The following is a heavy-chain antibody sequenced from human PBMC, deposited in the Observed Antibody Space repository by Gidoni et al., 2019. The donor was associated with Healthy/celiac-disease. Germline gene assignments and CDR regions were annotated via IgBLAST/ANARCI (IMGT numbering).Heavy chain of an antibody. CDR1: GFTFSSYG. V-gene: IGHV3-30*03. J-gene: IGHJ6*02. CDR2: ISYDGSNK. CDR3: ARDTMTTVTSYGMDV. Sequence: QVQLVESGGGVVQPGRSLRLSCAAPGFTFSSYGMHWVRQTPGKGLEWVAVISYDGSNKYYADSVKGRFTISRDNSKNTLYLQMNSLRAEDTAVYYCARDTMTTVTSYGMDVWGQGTTVTVSS. D-gene: IGHD4-4*01.